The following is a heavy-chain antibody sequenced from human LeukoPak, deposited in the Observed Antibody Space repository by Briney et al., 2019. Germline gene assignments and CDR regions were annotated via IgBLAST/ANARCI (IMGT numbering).Heavy chain of an antibody. D-gene: IGHD6-19*01. V-gene: IGHV4-39*01. CDR1: GDSIGSSSYY. J-gene: IGHJ6*02. CDR3: ARHSYSSGWYYPWDYYCYYGMDV. CDR2: IYYSGNT. Sequence: SETLSLTCTVSGDSIGSSSYYWGWIRQPPGKGLEWIGSIYYSGNTYYNPSLKSRVTISVDTSKNEFSLKLSSVTAADTAVYYCARHSYSSGWYYPWDYYCYYGMDVWGQGTTVTVSS.